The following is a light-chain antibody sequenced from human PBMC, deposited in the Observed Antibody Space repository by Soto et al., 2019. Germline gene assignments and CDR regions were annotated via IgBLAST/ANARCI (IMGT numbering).Light chain of an antibody. V-gene: IGLV1-40*01. J-gene: IGLJ3*02. CDR2: DNI. Sequence: QSVLTQPPSVSGAPGQTVTISCTGAGSNIGAGYAVPWYQQLPGTAPKLLIYDNINRPSGVPDRFSGSKSGTSASLTITGLQASDEADYYCHTYDRSLTGPPVFAAGTKLTVL. CDR1: GSNIGAGYA. CDR3: HTYDRSLTGPPV.